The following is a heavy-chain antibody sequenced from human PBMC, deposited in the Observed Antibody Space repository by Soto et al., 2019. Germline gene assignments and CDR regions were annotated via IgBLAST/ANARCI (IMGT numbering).Heavy chain of an antibody. Sequence: SGGSLRLSCAASGFTFSSYAIHWVRQAPGKGLEWVAIIWFDGSNKYYADSVKGRFSISRDNSKNTLFLQMDSLRAEDTAVYYCARGQLPAATTYFDFWGQG. CDR3: ARGQLPAATTYFDF. CDR2: IWFDGSNK. D-gene: IGHD2-15*01. V-gene: IGHV3-33*01. J-gene: IGHJ4*02. CDR1: GFTFSSYA.